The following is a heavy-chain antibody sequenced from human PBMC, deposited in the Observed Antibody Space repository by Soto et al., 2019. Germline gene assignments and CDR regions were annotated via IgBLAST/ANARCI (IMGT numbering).Heavy chain of an antibody. CDR3: ARRLYYDSSGFEGGGMDV. J-gene: IGHJ6*02. Sequence: TDTLSLTCTVSGGSISSSSYYWGWIRQPPGKGLEWIGSIYYSGSTYYNPSLKSRVTISVDTSKNQFSLKLSSVTAADTAVYYCARRLYYDSSGFEGGGMDVWGQGTTVT. CDR1: GGSISSSSYY. D-gene: IGHD3-22*01. V-gene: IGHV4-39*01. CDR2: IYYSGST.